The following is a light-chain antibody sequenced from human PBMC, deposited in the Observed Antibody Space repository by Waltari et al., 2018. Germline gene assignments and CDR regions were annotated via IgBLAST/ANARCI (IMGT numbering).Light chain of an antibody. CDR3: QHYLRLPVT. Sequence: EMFLRQSPATLSFSPGKIPTLSSRTSQSVTRALAWYQQKPGQAPRLLIYGASNRATGIPDRFSGSGSGTDFSLTISSLEPEDFAVYYCQHYLRLPVTFGQGTKVEVK. CDR2: GAS. J-gene: IGKJ1*01. CDR1: QSVTRA. V-gene: IGKV3-20*01.